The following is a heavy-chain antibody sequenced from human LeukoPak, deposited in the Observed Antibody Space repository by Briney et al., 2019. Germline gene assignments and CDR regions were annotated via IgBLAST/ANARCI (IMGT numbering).Heavy chain of an antibody. Sequence: PPGGSLRLSCAASGFTFGDTWMNWVRQVPGQGLEWVANIKQDGSEKFYVASVKGRFTISRDNGKSSLYLQMNSPRAEDTALYYCATSYDMGWLIGYWGQGTLVTVSS. CDR2: IKQDGSEK. CDR3: ATSYDMGWLIGY. J-gene: IGHJ4*02. CDR1: GFTFGDTW. V-gene: IGHV3-7*03. D-gene: IGHD3/OR15-3a*01.